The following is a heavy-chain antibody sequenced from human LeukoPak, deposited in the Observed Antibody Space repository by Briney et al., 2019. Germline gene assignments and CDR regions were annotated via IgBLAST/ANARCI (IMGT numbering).Heavy chain of an antibody. CDR2: ISYDGSNK. CDR1: GFTFSSYG. J-gene: IGHJ4*02. Sequence: GGSLRLSCAASGFTFSSYGMHWVRQAPGKGLEWVAVISYDGSNKYYADSVKGRFTISRDNSKNTLYLQMNSLRAEDTAVYYCAKDGPGSHFDYWGQGTLVTVSS. D-gene: IGHD3-10*01. V-gene: IGHV3-30*18. CDR3: AKDGPGSHFDY.